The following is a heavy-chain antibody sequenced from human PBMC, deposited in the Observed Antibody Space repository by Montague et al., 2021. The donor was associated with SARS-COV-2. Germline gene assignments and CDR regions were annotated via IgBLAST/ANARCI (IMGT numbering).Heavy chain of an antibody. CDR2: IYYSGST. J-gene: IGHJ3*02. D-gene: IGHD3-3*01. CDR1: GGSISSSNYY. V-gene: IGHV4-39*01. Sequence: SETLSLTCTVSGGSISSSNYYWGWIRQPPGKGLEWIGSIYYSGSTYYTPSLKSRVTISVDTSKNQFSLRLSSVTAADTAVYYCARHSGRDTIFGVVIIFDAFDIGGQGTMVTVSS. CDR3: ARHSGRDTIFGVVIIFDAFDI.